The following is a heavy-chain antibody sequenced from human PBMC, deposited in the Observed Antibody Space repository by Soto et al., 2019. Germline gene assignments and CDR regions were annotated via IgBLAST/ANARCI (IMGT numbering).Heavy chain of an antibody. D-gene: IGHD2-2*01. J-gene: IGHJ4*02. V-gene: IGHV3-74*01. CDR1: GFTFSNYW. CDR3: ASWYAQDDY. Sequence: PGGSLRLSCVASGFTFSNYWIHWVRQAPGKGLVWVSRINSDGSSTYYADSVKGQFTISRDNAKNTLYLQMNSLRAEDTAVYHCASWYAQDDYWGQGTLVTVSS. CDR2: INSDGSST.